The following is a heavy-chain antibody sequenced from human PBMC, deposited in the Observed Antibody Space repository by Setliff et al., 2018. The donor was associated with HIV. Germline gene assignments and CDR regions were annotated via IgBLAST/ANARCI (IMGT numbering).Heavy chain of an antibody. Sequence: SETLSLTCAVSGGSISSDNWWSWVRQSSGKGLEWIAEIHHTGGTNFNPSLKSRVIISVDKSKNQFSLNLSFVTAADTAMYYCARGTRYGDSKGGYWAFDLWGRGTLVTVSS. J-gene: IGHJ2*01. V-gene: IGHV4-4*02. D-gene: IGHD4-17*01. CDR2: IHHTGGT. CDR3: ARGTRYGDSKGGYWAFDL. CDR1: GGSISSDNW.